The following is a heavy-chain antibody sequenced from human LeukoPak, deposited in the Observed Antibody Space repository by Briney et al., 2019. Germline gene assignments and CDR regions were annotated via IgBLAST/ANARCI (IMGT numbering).Heavy chain of an antibody. CDR1: GGSFSGYY. CDR2: INHSGST. J-gene: IGHJ5*02. D-gene: IGHD3-3*01. V-gene: IGHV4-34*01. Sequence: SETLSLTCAVYGGSFSGYYWSWIRQPPGKGLEWIGEINHSGSTNYNPSLKSRVTISVDTSKNQFSLKLSSVTAADTAVYYCAREEYDFWSGYYIPANWFDPWGQGTLVTVSS. CDR3: AREEYDFWSGYYIPANWFDP.